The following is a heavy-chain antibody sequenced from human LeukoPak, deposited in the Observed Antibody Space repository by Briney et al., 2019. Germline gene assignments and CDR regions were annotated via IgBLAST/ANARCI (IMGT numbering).Heavy chain of an antibody. V-gene: IGHV4-38-2*01. CDR1: GYSISSGYY. CDR3: ASKLEGYCSSTSCPVA. CDR2: IYHSGST. D-gene: IGHD2-2*01. J-gene: IGHJ5*02. Sequence: PSETLSLTCAVSGYSISSGYYWGWIRQPPGKGLEWIGSIYHSGSTYYNPSLKSRVTISVDTSKHQFSLKLSSVTAADTAVYYCASKLEGYCSSTSCPVAWGQGTLVTVSS.